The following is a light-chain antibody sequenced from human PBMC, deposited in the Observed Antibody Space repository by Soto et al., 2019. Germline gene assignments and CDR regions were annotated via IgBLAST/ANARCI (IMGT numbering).Light chain of an antibody. CDR1: QSLLHITGETF. CDR2: EVS. V-gene: IGKV2D-29*02. J-gene: IGKJ5*01. Sequence: DVVITQTPLSLSVAPGQPVSISCKSSQSLLHITGETFLFWYLQKPGQSPQLLIYEVSTRVSGVPDRFSGSGSGTDFTLEISRVETDDVGIYYCMQSTQLPPTFGQGTLLEIK. CDR3: MQSTQLPPT.